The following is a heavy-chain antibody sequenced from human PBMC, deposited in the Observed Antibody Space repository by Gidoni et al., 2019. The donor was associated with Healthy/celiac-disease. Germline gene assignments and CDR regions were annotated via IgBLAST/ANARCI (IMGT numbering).Heavy chain of an antibody. CDR3: AKASGYCSQGVCYGDY. D-gene: IGHD2-8*01. CDR1: GFTFSSHG. CDR2: ISFDGGNE. V-gene: IGHV3-30*18. Sequence: QVQLVESGGGVVQPGRSLRRSWAASGFTFSSHGMHWVRQAPGKGLEWVAVISFDGGNEYYADSVKGRFTISRDNSKDTLYLQMNSPRVEDTAMYYCAKASGYCSQGVCYGDYWGQGALVTVSS. J-gene: IGHJ4*02.